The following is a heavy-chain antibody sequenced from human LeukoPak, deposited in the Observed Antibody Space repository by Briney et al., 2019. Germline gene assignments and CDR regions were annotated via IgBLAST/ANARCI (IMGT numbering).Heavy chain of an antibody. CDR3: ARGSEWSSGVSDY. J-gene: IGHJ4*02. D-gene: IGHD3-3*01. CDR1: GFTFSSCG. V-gene: IGHV3-21*01. Sequence: SGGSLRLSCAASGFTFSSCGMNWVRQAPGKGLEWVSSISGSSTYIYYADSVKGRFTISRDNAKNSLYLQMNSLRAEDTAVYYCARGSEWSSGVSDYWGQGTLVTVSS. CDR2: ISGSSTYI.